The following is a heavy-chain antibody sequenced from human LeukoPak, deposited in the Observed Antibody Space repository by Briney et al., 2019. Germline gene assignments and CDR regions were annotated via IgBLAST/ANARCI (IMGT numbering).Heavy chain of an antibody. CDR2: INQSGNS. D-gene: IGHD3-10*01. J-gene: IGHJ6*03. CDR1: GGSLSGSY. CDR3: ARATAMVRGVTLPIYYYMDV. Sequence: SETLSLTCDVNGGSLSGSYWSWIRQSPEKGLEWIGEINQSGNSNYNPSLKSRVTILVDTSKNQFSLKLSSVTAADTAVYYCARATAMVRGVTLPIYYYMDVWGKGTTVTVSS. V-gene: IGHV4-34*01.